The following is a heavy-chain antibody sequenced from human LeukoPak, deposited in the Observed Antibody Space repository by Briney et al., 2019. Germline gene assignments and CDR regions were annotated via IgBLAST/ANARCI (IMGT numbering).Heavy chain of an antibody. CDR3: ARHSSGYYLGRGKPKNWFDP. V-gene: IGHV4-59*08. Sequence: SETLSLTCTVSGGSISSYYWSWIRQPPGKGLEWIGYIYYSGSTNYNPSLKSRVTISVDTSKNQFSLKLSSVTAADTAVYYCARHSSGYYLGRGKPKNWFDPWGQGTLVTVSS. J-gene: IGHJ5*02. D-gene: IGHD3-22*01. CDR2: IYYSGST. CDR1: GGSISSYY.